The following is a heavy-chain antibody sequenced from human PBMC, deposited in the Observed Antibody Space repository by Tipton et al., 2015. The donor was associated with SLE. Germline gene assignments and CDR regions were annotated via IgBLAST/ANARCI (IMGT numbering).Heavy chain of an antibody. CDR3: ARGDFVGAACVDAFDI. CDR1: GFTSSSYW. J-gene: IGHJ3*02. D-gene: IGHD1-26*01. CDR2: IKPDGSEG. V-gene: IGHV3-7*01. Sequence: SLRLSCAASGFTSSSYWMSWVRQAPGKGLEWVANIKPDGSEGFYVESVKGRFTISRDNAQDSLYLQMNSLRAEDTAVYYCARGDFVGAACVDAFDIWGHGTVVTVSS.